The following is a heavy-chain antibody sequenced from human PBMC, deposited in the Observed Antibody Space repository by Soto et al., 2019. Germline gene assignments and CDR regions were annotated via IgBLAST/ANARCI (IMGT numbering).Heavy chain of an antibody. CDR2: VCSGGISK. V-gene: IGHV3-33*01. CDR1: GFTFGNYG. J-gene: IGHJ5*02. CDR3: ARDGGGPARTRGVEPDL. D-gene: IGHD3-16*01. Sequence: QEQLVESGGGVVQPGTSLRLSCVTFGFTFGNYGIHWVRQAPGKGLEWVAVVCSGGISKYYTESVKGRLSLSRDNSESAVYLQMNSLRVEDTAVYYCARDGGGPARTRGVEPDLWGQGSLVTVSS.